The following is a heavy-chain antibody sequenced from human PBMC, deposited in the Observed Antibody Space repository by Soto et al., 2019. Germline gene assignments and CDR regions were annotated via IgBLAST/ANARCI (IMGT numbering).Heavy chain of an antibody. J-gene: IGHJ5*02. Sequence: QVQLVQSGAEERKPGASVKVSCKSSGYTFTSYAMHWVRQAPGQRLEWMGWINAGNGNTKYSQKFQGRVTITRATSANTAYMELSSLSSEDTAVYYCARDLSGFDPWCQGTLGTVSS. CDR3: ARDLSGFDP. V-gene: IGHV1-3*05. CDR1: GYTFTSYA. CDR2: INAGNGNT.